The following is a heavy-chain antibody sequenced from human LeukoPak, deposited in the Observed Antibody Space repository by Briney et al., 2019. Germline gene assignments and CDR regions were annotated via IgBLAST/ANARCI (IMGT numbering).Heavy chain of an antibody. V-gene: IGHV4-31*03. J-gene: IGHJ4*02. D-gene: IGHD2-2*01. CDR3: VRAAPLYCNSANCGDY. CDR1: GCSISSGRNY. Sequence: SETLSLTCTVSGCSISSGRNYWSWIRQHPGKGLEWIGYIYYTGSTYYNPSLKSRVTISLDTSENQFSLRLSSVTAADTAVYYCVRAAPLYCNSANCGDYWGQGTLVTVSS. CDR2: IYYTGST.